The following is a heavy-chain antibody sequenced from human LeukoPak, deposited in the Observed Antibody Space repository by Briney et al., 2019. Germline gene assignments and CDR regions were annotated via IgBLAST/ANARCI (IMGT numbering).Heavy chain of an antibody. V-gene: IGHV3-23*01. CDR3: AKDPFRARISTPDY. J-gene: IGHJ4*02. CDR2: ISAGGGST. D-gene: IGHD6-6*01. Sequence: GGSLRLSCVASGFTFSTYAMSWVRQAPGKGLEWVSTISAGGGSTYYADSVKGRFTISRDDSKNTLYLQMNSLRAEDTAVYYCAKDPFRARISTPDYWGQGTLVTVSS. CDR1: GFTFSTYA.